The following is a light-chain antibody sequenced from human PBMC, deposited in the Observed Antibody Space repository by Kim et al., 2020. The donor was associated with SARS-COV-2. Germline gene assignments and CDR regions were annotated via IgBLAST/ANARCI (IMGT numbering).Light chain of an antibody. V-gene: IGLV2-23*02. CDR1: SSDVGSYNL. Sequence: GQSITISCTGTSSDVGSYNLVSWYQQHPGKAPKLMIYEVSKRPSGVSNRFSGSKSGNTASLTISGLQAEDKADYYCCSYAGSSTYVFGTGTKVTVL. J-gene: IGLJ1*01. CDR3: CSYAGSSTYV. CDR2: EVS.